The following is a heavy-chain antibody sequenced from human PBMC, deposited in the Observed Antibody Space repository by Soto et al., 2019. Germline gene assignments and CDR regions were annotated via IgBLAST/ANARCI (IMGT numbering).Heavy chain of an antibody. J-gene: IGHJ4*02. CDR1: GGSFSGYY. CDR2: INHSGST. V-gene: IGHV4-34*01. D-gene: IGHD3-10*01. CDR3: ARRRYYGSGSYFVGFDY. Sequence: SETLSLTCAVYGGSFSGYYWSWIRQPPGKGLEWIGEINHSGSTNYNPSLKSRVTISVDTSKNQFSLKLSSVTAADTAVYYCARRRYYGSGSYFVGFDYWGQGTLVTVSS.